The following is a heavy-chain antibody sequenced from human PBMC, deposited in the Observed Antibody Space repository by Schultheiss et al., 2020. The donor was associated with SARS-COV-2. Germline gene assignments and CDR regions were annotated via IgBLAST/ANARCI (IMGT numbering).Heavy chain of an antibody. V-gene: IGHV4-34*01. J-gene: IGHJ6*03. D-gene: IGHD6-13*01. CDR1: GGPFSTYY. CDR2: INHSGST. Sequence: SETLSLTCAVYGGPFSTYYWTWIRQSPGKGLEWIGEINHSGSTNYNPSLKSRVTISVDTSKNQFSLKLSSVTAADTAVYYCARGTSSWYYYYMDVWGKGTTVTVSS. CDR3: ARGTSSWYYYYMDV.